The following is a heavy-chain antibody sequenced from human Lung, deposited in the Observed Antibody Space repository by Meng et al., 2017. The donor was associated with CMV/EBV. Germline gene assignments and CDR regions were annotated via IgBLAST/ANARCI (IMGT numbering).Heavy chain of an antibody. CDR3: ARGQRYYYGSGGWDRAWYYYGMDV. V-gene: IGHV4-34*01. Sequence: SETLSLXCAVYGGSFSGYYWSWIRQPPGKGLEWIGEINHSRSTNYNPSLKSRVTISVDTCKNQFSLKLSSVTAADTAVYYCARGQRYYYGSGGWDRAWYYYGMDVWGQGTTVTVSS. CDR2: INHSRST. D-gene: IGHD3-10*01. CDR1: GGSFSGYY. J-gene: IGHJ6*02.